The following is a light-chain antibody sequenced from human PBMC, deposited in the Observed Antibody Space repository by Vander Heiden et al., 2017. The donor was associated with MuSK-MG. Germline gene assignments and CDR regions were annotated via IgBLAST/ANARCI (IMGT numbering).Light chain of an antibody. CDR2: WAS. V-gene: IGKV4-1*01. J-gene: IGKJ2*01. CDR3: QQDDSAPDT. CDR1: QRMLSGSDNKNR. Sequence: DIVMTQSPDSLAVSLGERATINCKPSQRMLSGSDNKNRLAWYQQKPGQPPKLLIYWASTRESGVPDRFSGSGSGTDFTLTISSLQAEDVAVYYCQQDDSAPDTFGQGTMLEIK.